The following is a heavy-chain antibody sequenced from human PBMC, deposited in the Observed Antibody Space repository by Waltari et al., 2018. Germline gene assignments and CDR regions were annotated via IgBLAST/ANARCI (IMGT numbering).Heavy chain of an antibody. Sequence: QLQLQEWGPGLVKPSETLSLTCSVSGDSIISTYYYWGWIRQPPGKGLEWIGSIYYSGDTFYSPSLSSRVTISVDTSKNQFSLKLTSVTAADTALYYCARVTSEFRSPYFYFDLWGRGTLVTVSA. CDR2: IYYSGDT. J-gene: IGHJ2*01. V-gene: IGHV4-39*07. CDR3: ARVTSEFRSPYFYFDL. CDR1: GDSIISTYYY.